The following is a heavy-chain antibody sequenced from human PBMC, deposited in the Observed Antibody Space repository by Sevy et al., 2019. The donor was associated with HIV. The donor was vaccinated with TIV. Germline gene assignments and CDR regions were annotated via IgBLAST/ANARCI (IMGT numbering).Heavy chain of an antibody. V-gene: IGHV3-7*01. CDR3: ARRYFDL. CDR2: IRQDGNEI. CDR1: GFTFSSFW. J-gene: IGHJ4*02. Sequence: GGSLRLSCKASGFTFSSFWMQWVRQAPGKGLEWVANIRQDGNEIYYGDSVKGRFTISRDNTKNALYLQMDGLRAEDTGLSYCARRYFDLWGQGTLVTVSS.